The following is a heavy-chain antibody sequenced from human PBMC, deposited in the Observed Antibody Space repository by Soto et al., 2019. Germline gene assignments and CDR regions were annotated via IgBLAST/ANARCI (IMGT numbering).Heavy chain of an antibody. J-gene: IGHJ3*02. CDR3: ATISLGAFDI. Sequence: PGGSLRLSCAASGFTFSTYSLNWVRQAPGKGLEWVSYISTISSTIYYADSVKGRFTISRDNDKNFLYLQMSSLRDEDTAMYYCATISLGAFDIWGQGTMVTVSS. CDR1: GFTFSTYS. CDR2: ISTISSTI. V-gene: IGHV3-48*02. D-gene: IGHD7-27*01.